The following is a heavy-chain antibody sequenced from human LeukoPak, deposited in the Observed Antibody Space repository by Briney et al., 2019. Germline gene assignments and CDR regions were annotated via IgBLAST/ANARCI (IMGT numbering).Heavy chain of an antibody. V-gene: IGHV4-34*01. J-gene: IGHJ6*03. CDR1: GGSFSGYY. D-gene: IGHD5-18*01. Sequence: SETLSLTCAVYGGSFSGYYWSWIRQPPGKGLEWIGEINHSGSTNYNPSLKSRVTISVDTSKNQFSLKLSSVTAADTAVYYCARAYSYYYYYMDVWGKGTTVTVFS. CDR2: INHSGST. CDR3: ARAYSYYYYYMDV.